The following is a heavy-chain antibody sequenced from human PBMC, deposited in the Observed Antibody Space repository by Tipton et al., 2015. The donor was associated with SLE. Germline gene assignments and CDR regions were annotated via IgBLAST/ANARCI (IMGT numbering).Heavy chain of an antibody. CDR1: GGSISSRNNY. V-gene: IGHV4-31*03. CDR2: VYYSGNV. CDR3: ARAPGPSIAAFDT. D-gene: IGHD6-13*01. Sequence: TLSLTCTVSGGSISSRNNYWNWIRQHPGRGLQWIGYVYYSGNVFYNPSLKSRLHISLNLSENQSSLTLNSVTVADTAVYYCARAPGPSIAAFDTWGQGTLVTVS. J-gene: IGHJ5*02.